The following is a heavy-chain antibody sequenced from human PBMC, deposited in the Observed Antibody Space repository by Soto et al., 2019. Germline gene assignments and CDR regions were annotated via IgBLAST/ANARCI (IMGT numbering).Heavy chain of an antibody. CDR1: GFTFRSYA. D-gene: IGHD1-26*01. J-gene: IGHJ4*02. V-gene: IGHV3-30*18. CDR3: AKAVGEQGRFDS. CDR2: ISYDGGSE. Sequence: QVQLVESGGGVVQPGRSLRLSCAASGFTFRSYAMHWVRQTAVKGLEWVAVISYDGGSEEYEDSVKGRFTISRDNSKNTLFLQMNSLRPDDTAVDYCAKAVGEQGRFDSWGQGALVTVSS.